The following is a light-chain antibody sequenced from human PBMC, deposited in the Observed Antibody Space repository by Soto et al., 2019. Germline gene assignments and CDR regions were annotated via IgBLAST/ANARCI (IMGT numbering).Light chain of an antibody. J-gene: IGKJ1*01. CDR1: RIISTY. V-gene: IGKV1-39*01. CDR3: QKYHSAPRT. Sequence: DIQMTQSPSSLSASVGDIVTINCRASRIISTYLNWYQFKPGKAPQLLIYAASTLQSGVPSRFSGSGSGPNFTLTISSLQPEDIATYYCQKYHSAPRTFGQGTKVDIK. CDR2: AAS.